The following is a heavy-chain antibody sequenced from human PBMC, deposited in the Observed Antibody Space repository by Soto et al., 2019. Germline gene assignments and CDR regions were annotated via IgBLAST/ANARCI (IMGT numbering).Heavy chain of an antibody. CDR2: IYPGDSDT. V-gene: IGHV5-51*01. CDR1: EYNFTSYW. D-gene: IGHD3-10*01. Sequence: PGLSMKISWKGSEYNFTSYWIGWVSQMPGKGLEWMGIIYPGDSDTRYSPSFQGQVTISADKSISTAYLQWSSLKASDTAMYYCAGGGVRGVITRTRDYYGMDVWGQGTTVTVSS. J-gene: IGHJ6*02. CDR3: AGGGVRGVITRTRDYYGMDV.